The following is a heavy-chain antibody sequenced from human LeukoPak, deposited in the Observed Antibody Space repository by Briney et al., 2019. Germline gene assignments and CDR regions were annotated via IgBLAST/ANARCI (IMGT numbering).Heavy chain of an antibody. D-gene: IGHD3-10*01. Sequence: SETLSLTCTVSGGSFSSGDYYWSWIRQPPGKGLEWIGYIYYSGSTYYNPSLKSRVTISVDTPKNQFSLKLSSVTAADTAVYYCVGGHYYYYYYGMDVWGQGTTVTVSS. CDR2: IYYSGST. CDR3: VGGHYYYYYYGMDV. V-gene: IGHV4-30-4*01. CDR1: GGSFSSGDYY. J-gene: IGHJ6*02.